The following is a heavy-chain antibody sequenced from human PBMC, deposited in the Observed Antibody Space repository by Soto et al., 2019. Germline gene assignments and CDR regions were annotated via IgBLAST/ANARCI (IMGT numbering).Heavy chain of an antibody. V-gene: IGHV3-30-3*01. CDR2: ISYDGSNK. Sequence: GGSLRLSCAASGFTFSNLAMHRVRQAPGKGLEWVAVISYDGSNKYYADSVKGRFTISRDNSKDTLYLQMNSLRAEDTAVYYCARQYSYGSIYYYYGMDVWGQGTTVTVSS. D-gene: IGHD5-18*01. CDR1: GFTFSNLA. CDR3: ARQYSYGSIYYYYGMDV. J-gene: IGHJ6*02.